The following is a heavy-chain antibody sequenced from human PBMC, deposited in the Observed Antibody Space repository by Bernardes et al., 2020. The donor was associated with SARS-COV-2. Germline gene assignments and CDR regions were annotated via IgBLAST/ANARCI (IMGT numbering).Heavy chain of an antibody. CDR2: ISGIGATT. D-gene: IGHD2-8*01. CDR1: EFTFSTYA. CDR3: AKVGPVMVPAGQLGEWFDL. J-gene: IGHJ5*02. Sequence: GGSLRLSCAASEFTFSTYAMSRVRQAPGKGLEWVSVISGIGATTFYADSVKRRFTIARDIPNNILQLEMNSLRDDDPATYYCAKVGPVMVPAGQLGEWFDLWGQGTLVSVSS. V-gene: IGHV3-23*01.